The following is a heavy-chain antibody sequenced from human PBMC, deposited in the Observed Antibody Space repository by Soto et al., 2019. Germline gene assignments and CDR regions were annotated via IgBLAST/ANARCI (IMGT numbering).Heavy chain of an antibody. CDR2: ITEDGSGT. J-gene: IGHJ4*02. V-gene: IGHV3-74*01. Sequence: EVQLVESGGAIVQPGGALRLSCATSGFTFSSYPIHWVRKAPGKGPVWVSRITEDGSGTTYADSVKGRFTVTRDNAKNTIYLHLSGLGAADSAGYQGFRCTNGWRGMDYWGQGTLVTVSS. D-gene: IGHD2-8*01. CDR1: GFTFSSYP. CDR3: FRCTNGWRGMDY.